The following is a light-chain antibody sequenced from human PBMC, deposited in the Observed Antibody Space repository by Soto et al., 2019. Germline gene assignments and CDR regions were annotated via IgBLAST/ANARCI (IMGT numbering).Light chain of an antibody. CDR1: QSVLYSSNNNKY. J-gene: IGKJ2*01. V-gene: IGKV4-1*01. Sequence: DIVMTQSPDSLAVSLGERATINCKSSQSVLYSSNNNKYLAWYQQKPGQPPKLLIYWASTRESGVPDRFSGSASGTDFTLTISSLQAEDVAVYYCQQSYTTPYTFGQGTKLEIK. CDR3: QQSYTTPYT. CDR2: WAS.